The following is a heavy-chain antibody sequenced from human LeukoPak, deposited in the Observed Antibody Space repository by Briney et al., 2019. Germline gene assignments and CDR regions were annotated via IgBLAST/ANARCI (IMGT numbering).Heavy chain of an antibody. CDR3: ASLKWFYFDY. CDR2: ITNSGGST. Sequence: PGGSLRLSCAASGFTFSSYTMGWVRQAPGKGLEWVSSITNSGGSTTYADSVKGRFTVSRDNSKNTLYLQMNSLRAEDTAVYYCASLKWFYFDYWGQGTLVTVSS. CDR1: GFTFSSYT. J-gene: IGHJ4*02. V-gene: IGHV3-23*01. D-gene: IGHD3-22*01.